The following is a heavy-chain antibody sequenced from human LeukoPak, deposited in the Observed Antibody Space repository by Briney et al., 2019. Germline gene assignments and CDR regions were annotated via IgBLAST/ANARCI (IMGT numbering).Heavy chain of an antibody. CDR2: IYYSGST. V-gene: IGHV4-59*01. D-gene: IGHD1-26*01. Sequence: SETLSLTCTVSGGSISSYYWSWIRQPPGKGLEWIGYIYYSGSTNYNPSLKSRVTISVDTSKNQFSLKLSSVTAADTAVYYCARGGQLLDYWGQGTLVTVSS. J-gene: IGHJ4*02. CDR1: GGSISSYY. CDR3: ARGGQLLDY.